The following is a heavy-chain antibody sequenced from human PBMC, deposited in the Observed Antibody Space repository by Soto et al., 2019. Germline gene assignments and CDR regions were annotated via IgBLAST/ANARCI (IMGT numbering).Heavy chain of an antibody. CDR3: ARDRVNQYDFWSGQNVGYYYYGMDV. V-gene: IGHV4-4*07. CDR2: IYTSGST. J-gene: IGHJ6*02. Sequence: PSETLSLTCTVSGGVISRYYWSWIRQPAVKGLEWIGRIYTSGSTTYNPSLKSRVTMSVDTSKNQCSLKLSSVTAADTAVYYCARDRVNQYDFWSGQNVGYYYYGMDVWGQGTTVTVSS. CDR1: GGVISRYY. D-gene: IGHD3-3*01.